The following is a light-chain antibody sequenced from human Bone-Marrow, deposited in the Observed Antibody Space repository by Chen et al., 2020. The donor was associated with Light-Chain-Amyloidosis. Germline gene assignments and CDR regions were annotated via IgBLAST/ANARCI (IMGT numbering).Light chain of an antibody. V-gene: IGKV3-20*01. Sequence: EIVLTQSPGTLSLSPGEGANLSCRASQTISSNSLTWYQQKFGQAPRLLIYGSSSRAPGIPYRFTGSGSGTDFTLTINRLGPEDFAMYCCQQYGTSPLTFGGGTKVEIK. CDR3: QQYGTSPLT. CDR1: QTISSNS. CDR2: GSS. J-gene: IGKJ4*01.